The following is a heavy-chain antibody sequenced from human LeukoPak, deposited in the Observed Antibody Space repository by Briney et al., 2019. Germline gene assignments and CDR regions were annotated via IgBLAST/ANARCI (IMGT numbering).Heavy chain of an antibody. Sequence: GWCLRLSCAVSGFTFSTYAMSWVRPTPGKGLEWVSSISGSADSIYYADSVKGRFTISRDNSKNTLYLQMNGLRAEDTAVYYCASFGGAGYCGGNCYRWFDSWGQGTLVTVSS. CDR1: GFTFSTYA. CDR3: ASFGGAGYCGGNCYRWFDS. J-gene: IGHJ5*01. V-gene: IGHV3-23*01. CDR2: ISGSADSI. D-gene: IGHD2-21*02.